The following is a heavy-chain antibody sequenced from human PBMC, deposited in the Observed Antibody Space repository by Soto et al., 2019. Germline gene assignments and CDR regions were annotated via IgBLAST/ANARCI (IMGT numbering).Heavy chain of an antibody. V-gene: IGHV1-69*02. CDR2: IIPILGIA. CDR1: GGTFSSYT. Sequence: GASVKVSCKASGGTFSSYTISWVRQAPGQGLEWMGRIIPILGIANYAQKFQGRVTITADKSTSTAYMELSSLRSEDTAVYYCASVISTMVRGVTPYYYYYMDVWGKGTTVTVSS. J-gene: IGHJ6*03. CDR3: ASVISTMVRGVTPYYYYYMDV. D-gene: IGHD3-10*01.